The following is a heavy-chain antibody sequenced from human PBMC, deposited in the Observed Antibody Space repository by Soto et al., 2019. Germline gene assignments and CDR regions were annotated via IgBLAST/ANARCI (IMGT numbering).Heavy chain of an antibody. CDR1: GFTFSSYG. Sequence: QVQLVESGGGVVQPGRSLRLSCAASGFTFSSYGMHWVRQAPGKGLEWVAVISYDGSNKYYADSVKGRFTISRDNSKNTLYLHMNSLRAEDTAVYYCAKDGDGYNFWGQGTLVTVSS. J-gene: IGHJ4*02. CDR2: ISYDGSNK. V-gene: IGHV3-30*18. D-gene: IGHD5-12*01. CDR3: AKDGDGYNF.